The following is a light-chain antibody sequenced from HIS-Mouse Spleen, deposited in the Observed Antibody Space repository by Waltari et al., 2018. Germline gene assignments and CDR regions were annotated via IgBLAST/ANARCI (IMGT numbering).Light chain of an antibody. CDR1: AFTKHY. J-gene: IGLJ2*01. Sequence: SYDLTQPPSVSVPPGQTARLNCSGGAFTKHYACWYQQKSGPAPVLVIYEDSKRPSGSPGRFSGSSSGTMATLTISGAQVEDEADYYCYSTDSSGNHRVFGGGTKLTVL. CDR2: EDS. CDR3: YSTDSSGNHRV. V-gene: IGLV3-10*01.